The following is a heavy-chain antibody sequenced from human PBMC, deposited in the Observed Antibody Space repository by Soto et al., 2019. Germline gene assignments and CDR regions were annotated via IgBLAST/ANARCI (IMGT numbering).Heavy chain of an antibody. CDR1: GFTFSSYS. J-gene: IGHJ4*02. Sequence: GGSLRLSCAASGFTFSSYSMNWARQAPGKGLEWVSSISSSSSYIYYADSVKGRFTISRDNAKNSLYLQMNSLRAEDTAVYYCARLPRTPDVYFDYWGQGTLVTVSS. D-gene: IGHD2-15*01. V-gene: IGHV3-21*01. CDR3: ARLPRTPDVYFDY. CDR2: ISSSSSYI.